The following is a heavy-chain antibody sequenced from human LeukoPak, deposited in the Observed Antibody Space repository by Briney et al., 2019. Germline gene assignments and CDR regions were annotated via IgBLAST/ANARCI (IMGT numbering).Heavy chain of an antibody. Sequence: SVKVSCKASGGTFSSYAISWVRQAPGQGLEWMGRIIPILVIANYAQKFQGRVTITADKSTSTAYMELSSLRSEDTAVYYCARDHFLGGDYVFFVYWGQGTLVTVSS. CDR1: GGTFSSYA. V-gene: IGHV1-69*04. CDR2: IIPILVIA. CDR3: ARDHFLGGDYVFFVY. D-gene: IGHD4-17*01. J-gene: IGHJ4*02.